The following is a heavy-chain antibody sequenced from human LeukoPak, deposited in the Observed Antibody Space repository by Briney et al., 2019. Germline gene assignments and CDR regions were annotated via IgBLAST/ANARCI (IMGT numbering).Heavy chain of an antibody. CDR2: IIPILGIA. CDR3: ASLAVAGKGDDY. D-gene: IGHD6-19*01. CDR1: GGTFSSYA. V-gene: IGHV1-69*04. J-gene: IGHJ4*02. Sequence: SVKVSCKASGGTFSSYAISWVRQAPGQGLEWMGRIIPILGIANYAQKFQGRVRITADKSTSTAYMELSSLRSEDTAVYYCASLAVAGKGDDYWGQGTLVTVSS.